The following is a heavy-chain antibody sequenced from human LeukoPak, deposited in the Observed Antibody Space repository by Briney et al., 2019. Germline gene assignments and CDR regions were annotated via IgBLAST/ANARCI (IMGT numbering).Heavy chain of an antibody. Sequence: PGGSLRLSCAVSGFTVSSNYMSWIRQAPGKGLEWVSYISSSSSYTNYADSVKGRFTISRDNAKNSLYLQMNSLRAEDTAVYYCASLVVEPRVDYYGMDVWGQGTTVTVSS. J-gene: IGHJ6*02. V-gene: IGHV3-11*03. CDR3: ASLVVEPRVDYYGMDV. CDR2: ISSSSSYT. D-gene: IGHD2-15*01. CDR1: GFTVSSNY.